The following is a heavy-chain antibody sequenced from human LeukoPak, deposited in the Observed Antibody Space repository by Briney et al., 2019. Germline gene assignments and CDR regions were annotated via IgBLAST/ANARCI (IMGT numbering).Heavy chain of an antibody. J-gene: IGHJ4*02. D-gene: IGHD3-3*01. CDR2: IYYSGNT. CDR3: ARGYLEWLLYLDY. Sequence: SETLSLTCTVSGGSISSYYWSWIRQPPGKGLEWIGYIYYSGNTNYNPSLKSRVTISVDTSKNQFSLKLSSVTAADTAVYYCARGYLEWLLYLDYWGQGTLVTVSS. CDR1: GGSISSYY. V-gene: IGHV4-59*01.